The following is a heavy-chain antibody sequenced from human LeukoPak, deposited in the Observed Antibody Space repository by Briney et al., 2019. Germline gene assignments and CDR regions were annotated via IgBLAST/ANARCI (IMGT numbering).Heavy chain of an antibody. V-gene: IGHV3-23*01. CDR1: GFTFSSYG. CDR3: ARDSYDSSGSRAFDI. D-gene: IGHD3-22*01. Sequence: GGSLRLSCAASGFTFSSYGMSWVRQAPGKGLEWVSAISGSGGSTYYADSVKGRFTISRDNAKNSLYLQMNSLRAEDTAVYYCARDSYDSSGSRAFDIWGQGTMVTASS. CDR2: ISGSGGST. J-gene: IGHJ3*02.